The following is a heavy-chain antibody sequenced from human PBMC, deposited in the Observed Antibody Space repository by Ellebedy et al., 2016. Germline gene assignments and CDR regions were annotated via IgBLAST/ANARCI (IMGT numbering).Heavy chain of an antibody. J-gene: IGHJ4*02. D-gene: IGHD3-22*01. Sequence: GGSLRLSCAASGFTFSSYAMSWVRQAPGKGLEWVSRISGSGGSTYYADSVKGRFTISRDNSKNTLYLQMNSLRVEDTAVYYCAKDSRHDYDSSGYYGGGFDYWGQGTLVTVSS. CDR1: GFTFSSYA. CDR3: AKDSRHDYDSSGYYGGGFDY. V-gene: IGHV3-23*01. CDR2: ISGSGGST.